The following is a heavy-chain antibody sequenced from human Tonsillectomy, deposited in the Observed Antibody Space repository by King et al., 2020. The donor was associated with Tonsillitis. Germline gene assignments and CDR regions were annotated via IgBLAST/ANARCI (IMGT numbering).Heavy chain of an antibody. D-gene: IGHD3-3*01. Sequence: VQLVESGAEVKKPGASVKVSCKASGYTFTSYDINWVRQATGQGLEWMGWMNPNSGNTGDAQKFQGRVTMTRNTSISTAYMALSSLRSEDTAVYYCAGAQYYDFWSGYYSYYYGMDVWGQGTTVTVSS. CDR3: AGAQYYDFWSGYYSYYYGMDV. J-gene: IGHJ6*02. CDR1: GYTFTSYD. V-gene: IGHV1-8*01. CDR2: MNPNSGNT.